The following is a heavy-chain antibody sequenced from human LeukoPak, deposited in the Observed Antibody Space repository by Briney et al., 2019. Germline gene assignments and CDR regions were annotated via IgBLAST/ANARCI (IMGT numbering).Heavy chain of an antibody. CDR2: IIPIFGTA. D-gene: IGHD2-2*01. CDR1: GGTFSSYA. V-gene: IGHV1-69*05. J-gene: IGHJ6*03. CDR3: ARAPHKFTSRPTYYMDV. Sequence: SVKVSCKASGGTFSSYAISWVRQAPGQGVEWMGGIIPIFGTANYAQKFQGRVTITTDESTSTAYMELSSLRSEDTAVYYCARAPHKFTSRPTYYMDVWGKGTTVTVSS.